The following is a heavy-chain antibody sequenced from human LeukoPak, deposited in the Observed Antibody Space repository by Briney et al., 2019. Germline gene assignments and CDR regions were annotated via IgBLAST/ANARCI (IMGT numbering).Heavy chain of an antibody. J-gene: IGHJ4*02. CDR3: ARDRHWTNDWVFDY. V-gene: IGHV4-59*01. CDR1: GGSIATYY. D-gene: IGHD1/OR15-1a*01. Sequence: PSETLSLTCTVSGGSIATYYWSWIRQPPGKGLEWIGYIYYNGHTDYNPSLKSRVTISVHTSKNQFSLKLSSVTAADTAVYYCARDRHWTNDWVFDYWGQGTLVTVSS. CDR2: IYYNGHT.